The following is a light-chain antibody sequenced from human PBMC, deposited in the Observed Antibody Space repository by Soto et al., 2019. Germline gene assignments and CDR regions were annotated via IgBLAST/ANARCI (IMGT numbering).Light chain of an antibody. CDR3: QQYDNSVT. V-gene: IGKV3-20*01. J-gene: IGKJ5*01. CDR2: GAS. CDR1: QSVSSNN. Sequence: EIVLTQSPGTLSLSPGKRATLSCRASQSVSSNNLAWYHQKPGQPPRLLIYGASSRATGIPNRFSGSGSGTDFTLTISRLEPEDFAVYYCQQYDNSVTFGQGTRLE.